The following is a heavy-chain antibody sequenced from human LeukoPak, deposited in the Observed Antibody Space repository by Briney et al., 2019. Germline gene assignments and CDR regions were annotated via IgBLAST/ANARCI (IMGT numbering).Heavy chain of an antibody. CDR3: ARDWSVGPRGIDY. Sequence: GGSLRLSCAASGFTFSDYYMSWVRQAPGKGLEWVANIDPDGSERYYVDSVKGRFTISRDNAKDSLYLQMNSLRVEDTAVYYCARDWSVGPRGIDYWGQGTLVTVSS. V-gene: IGHV3-7*01. CDR1: GFTFSDYY. J-gene: IGHJ4*02. CDR2: IDPDGSER.